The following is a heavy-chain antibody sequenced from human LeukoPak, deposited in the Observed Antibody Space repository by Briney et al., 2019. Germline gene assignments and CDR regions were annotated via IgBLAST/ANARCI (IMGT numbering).Heavy chain of an antibody. V-gene: IGHV3-53*01. CDR3: ARYLYCGGDCYFFDY. CDR1: GFTFDDYG. CDR2: IYSGGST. J-gene: IGHJ4*02. Sequence: GGSLRLSCAASGFTFDDYGMSWVRQAPGKGLEWVSVIYSGGSTYYADSVKGRFTISRDNSKNTLYLQMNSLRAEDTAVYYCARYLYCGGDCYFFDYWGQGTLVTVSS. D-gene: IGHD2-21*02.